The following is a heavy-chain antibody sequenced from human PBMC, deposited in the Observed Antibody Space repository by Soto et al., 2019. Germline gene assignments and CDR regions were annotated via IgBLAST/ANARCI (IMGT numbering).Heavy chain of an antibody. CDR3: ARDLWVEPELYYYGMDV. J-gene: IGHJ6*02. Sequence: QVQLQESGPGLVRPSQTLSLNCTVSGDSISSAEYYWSWIRQTPGKGLEWIGHIFYSGTTYYTPSLKSRLTISVDTSKNHFSLRLTSVTAADTAVYYCARDLWVEPELYYYGMDVWGQGTTVTVSS. CDR2: IFYSGTT. CDR1: GDSISSAEYY. D-gene: IGHD1-1*01. V-gene: IGHV4-30-4*01.